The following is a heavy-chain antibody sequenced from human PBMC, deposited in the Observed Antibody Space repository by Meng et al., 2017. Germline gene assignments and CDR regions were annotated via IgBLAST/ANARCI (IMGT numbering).Heavy chain of an antibody. CDR2: ISSSGRTI. CDR3: ARAGYYDFWGGYSRKYDFDY. D-gene: IGHD3-3*01. CDR1: GFTFSSYE. J-gene: IGHJ4*02. Sequence: GESLKISCSASGFTFSSYEMNWVRQAPGKGLEWVSYISSSGRTIYYADSVKGRFTISRDKDKKSLYLQMNSLRAEDTDVYYCARAGYYDFWGGYSRKYDFDYWGQGTLVTVSS. V-gene: IGHV3-48*03.